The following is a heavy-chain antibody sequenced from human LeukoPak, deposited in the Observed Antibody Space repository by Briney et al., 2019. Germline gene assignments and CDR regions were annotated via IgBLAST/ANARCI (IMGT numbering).Heavy chain of an antibody. V-gene: IGHV3-21*01. CDR3: ARGRSTSLTRLAARVGYYFDY. CDR2: ISSSSSYI. J-gene: IGHJ4*02. Sequence: PGGSLRLSCAASGFTFSSYAMSWVRQAPGKGLEWVSSISSSSSYIYYADSVKGRFTISRDNAKNSLYLQMNSLRAEDTAVYYCARGRSTSLTRLAARVGYYFDYWGQGTLVTVSS. D-gene: IGHD2-2*01. CDR1: GFTFSSYA.